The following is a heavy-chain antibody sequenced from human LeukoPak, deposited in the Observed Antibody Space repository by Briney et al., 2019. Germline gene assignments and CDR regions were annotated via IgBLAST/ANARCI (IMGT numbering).Heavy chain of an antibody. V-gene: IGHV3-11*01. CDR1: GFTFSDYY. CDR2: ISSSGSTI. J-gene: IGHJ6*03. Sequence: GGSLRLSCAASGFTFSDYYMSWIRQAPGKGLEWVSYISSSGSTIYYADSVKGRFTISRDNAKNSLYLQMNSLRAEDTAVYYCARGYDFKAYYYYMDVWGKGTTVTVSS. CDR3: ARGYDFKAYYYYMDV. D-gene: IGHD3-3*01.